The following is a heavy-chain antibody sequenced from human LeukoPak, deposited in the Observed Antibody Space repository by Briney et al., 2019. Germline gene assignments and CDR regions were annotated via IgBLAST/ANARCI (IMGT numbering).Heavy chain of an antibody. CDR2: INAGNGNT. CDR1: GYTFTSYA. CDR3: AKVRAPRQYYFDY. D-gene: IGHD1-26*01. J-gene: IGHJ4*02. V-gene: IGHV1-3*03. Sequence: ASVKVSCKASGYTFTSYAMHWVRQAPGQRLEWMGWINAGNGNTKYSQEFQGRVTMTRNTSISTAYMELSSLRSEDTAVYYCAKVRAPRQYYFDYWGQGTLVTVSS.